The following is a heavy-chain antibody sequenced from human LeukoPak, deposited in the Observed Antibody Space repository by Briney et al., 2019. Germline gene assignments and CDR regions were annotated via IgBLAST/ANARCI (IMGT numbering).Heavy chain of an antibody. J-gene: IGHJ6*03. CDR2: ISSSSTI. D-gene: IGHD2-2*01. CDR1: GFTFSDYY. CDR3: ARDSLLGYCSSTSCHGTYYYYMDV. Sequence: PGGSLRLSCAASGFTFSDYYMNWVRQAPGKGLEWVSSISSSSTIYYADSVKGRFTISRDNATNSLYLQMNSLRAEDTAVYYCARDSLLGYCSSTSCHGTYYYYMDVWGKGTTVTVSS. V-gene: IGHV3-69-1*02.